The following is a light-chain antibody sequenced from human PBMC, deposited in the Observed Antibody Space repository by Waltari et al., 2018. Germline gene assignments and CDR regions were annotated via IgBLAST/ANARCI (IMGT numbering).Light chain of an antibody. CDR2: VTN. CDR1: SSNIGTNT. Sequence: QSVLTQPPSASGTPGQRVTISCSGTSSNIGTNTVNWYQQLPGTAPKLVIYVTNRRPAGFPDRFSGSKSGTSASRAISGLQSEDEADYYCAAWDDSLNGHVVFGGGTKLTVL. J-gene: IGLJ2*01. CDR3: AAWDDSLNGHVV. V-gene: IGLV1-44*01.